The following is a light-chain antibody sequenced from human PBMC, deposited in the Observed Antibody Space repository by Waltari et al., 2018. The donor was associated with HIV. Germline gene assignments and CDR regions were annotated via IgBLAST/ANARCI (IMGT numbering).Light chain of an antibody. J-gene: IGLJ2*01. Sequence: SSELTQDPAVSVALGETVRLTCQGDSLRSYYALWYQQKPGQAPVLVIYGKNNRPSGIPDRFSGSSSGNTASLTITGAQAEDEADYYCNSRDSSGNHLVFGGGTKLTVL. CDR1: SLRSYY. V-gene: IGLV3-19*01. CDR3: NSRDSSGNHLV. CDR2: GKN.